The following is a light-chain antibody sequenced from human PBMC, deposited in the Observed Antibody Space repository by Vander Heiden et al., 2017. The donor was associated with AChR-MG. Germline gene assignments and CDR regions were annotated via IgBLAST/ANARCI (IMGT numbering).Light chain of an antibody. Sequence: SPELTQVTAVAVDLGQLVRITCQGDRLRIYEASWYQQKSGQAPVLVIYGKNNRPSRIPDRISGSRSGNTASLTITGAQAEEEADYYCNTRDNSGNVVFGGGTKMTVL. V-gene: IGLV3-19*01. CDR1: RLRIYE. CDR2: GKN. CDR3: NTRDNSGNVV. J-gene: IGLJ2*01.